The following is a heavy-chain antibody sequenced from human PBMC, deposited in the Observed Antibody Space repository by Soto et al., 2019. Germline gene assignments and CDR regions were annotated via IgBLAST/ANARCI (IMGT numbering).Heavy chain of an antibody. J-gene: IGHJ4*02. D-gene: IGHD3-22*01. CDR3: ARAPLNYDSSGYHFDY. V-gene: IGHV3-48*01. CDR2: ISSSSSTI. Sequence: GGSLRLSCAASGFTFITYSMNWVRQAPGKGLEWVSYISSSSSTIHYADSVKGRFTISRDNAKNSLYLQMNSLRAEDTAVYYCARAPLNYDSSGYHFDYCGQGTLVIVSS. CDR1: GFTFITYS.